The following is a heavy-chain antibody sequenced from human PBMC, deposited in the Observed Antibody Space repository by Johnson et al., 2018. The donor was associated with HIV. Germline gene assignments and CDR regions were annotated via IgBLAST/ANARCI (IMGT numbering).Heavy chain of an antibody. CDR1: GFTFDDYG. CDR2: IGTAGDT. Sequence: VQLVESGGGVVRPGGSLRLSCAASGFTFDDYGMSWVRQAPGKGLEWVSAIGTAGDTYYPGSVKGRFTISRDNSKNTLYLQMNSLRAEDTAVYYCAKEGNYNCWSGYHHDAFDIWGQGTMVTVSS. CDR3: AKEGNYNCWSGYHHDAFDI. D-gene: IGHD3-3*01. J-gene: IGHJ3*02. V-gene: IGHV3-23*04.